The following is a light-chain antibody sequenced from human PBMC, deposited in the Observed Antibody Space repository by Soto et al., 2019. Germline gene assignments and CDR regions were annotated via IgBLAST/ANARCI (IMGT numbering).Light chain of an antibody. V-gene: IGKV1-39*01. J-gene: IGKJ1*01. Sequence: DIQMTQSPRFLSASVGDRVTITCRASQNIRTYLTWYQQKPGKGPTVLISAASTLQRGVPSRFSGSTTGTDFTLTITGLQPEDSATYYCQQTRSVPRTFGLGTKVEIK. CDR2: AAS. CDR1: QNIRTY. CDR3: QQTRSVPRT.